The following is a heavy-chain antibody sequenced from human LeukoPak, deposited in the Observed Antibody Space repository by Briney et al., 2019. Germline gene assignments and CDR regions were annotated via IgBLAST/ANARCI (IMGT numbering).Heavy chain of an antibody. D-gene: IGHD1-26*01. J-gene: IGHJ4*02. CDR2: SIPIFGAA. Sequence: ASVKVSCKASGGTFSSYAISWVRQAPGQGLEWMGESIPIFGAANYAQKFQGRVTITADKSTSTAYMELSSLRSEDTAVYYCASPPPVYSGSYAAFDYWGQGTLVTVSS. V-gene: IGHV1-69*06. CDR3: ASPPPVYSGSYAAFDY. CDR1: GGTFSSYA.